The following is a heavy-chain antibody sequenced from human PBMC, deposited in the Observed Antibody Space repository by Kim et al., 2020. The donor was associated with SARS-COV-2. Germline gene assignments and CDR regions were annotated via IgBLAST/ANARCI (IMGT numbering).Heavy chain of an antibody. Sequence: GGSLRLSCAASGFTFSSYWMSWVRQAPGKGLEWVANIKQDGSEKYYVDSVKGRFTISRDNAKNSLYLQMNSLRAEDTAVYYCARAGYYYDSSGCDYWGQGTLVTVSS. V-gene: IGHV3-7*01. CDR1: GFTFSSYW. CDR2: IKQDGSEK. CDR3: ARAGYYYDSSGCDY. D-gene: IGHD3-22*01. J-gene: IGHJ4*02.